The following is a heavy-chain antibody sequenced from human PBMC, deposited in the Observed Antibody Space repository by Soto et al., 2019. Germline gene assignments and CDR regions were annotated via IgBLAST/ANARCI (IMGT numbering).Heavy chain of an antibody. V-gene: IGHV3-30*18. Sequence: QVQLVESGGGVVQPGRSLRLSCAASGFTFSSYGMHWVRQAPGKGLEWVAVISYDGSNKYYADSAKGRFTISRDNSKNTLYLQMNSLRAEDTAVYYCANPAMVTYDYYYGMDVWGQGTTVTVSS. CDR1: GFTFSSYG. D-gene: IGHD5-18*01. CDR2: ISYDGSNK. CDR3: ANPAMVTYDYYYGMDV. J-gene: IGHJ6*02.